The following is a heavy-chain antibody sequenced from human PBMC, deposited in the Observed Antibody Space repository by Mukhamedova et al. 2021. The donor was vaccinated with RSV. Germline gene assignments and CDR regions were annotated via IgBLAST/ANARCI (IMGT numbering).Heavy chain of an antibody. Sequence: GLEWVSYISSSGSTIYYADSVKGRFTISRDNAKNSLYLQMNSLRAEDTAVYYCARDGDRVTTFYYGMDVWGQGTKVTVSS. V-gene: IGHV3-11*01. CDR2: ISSSGSTI. J-gene: IGHJ6*02. D-gene: IGHD4-17*01. CDR3: ARDGDRVTTFYYGMDV.